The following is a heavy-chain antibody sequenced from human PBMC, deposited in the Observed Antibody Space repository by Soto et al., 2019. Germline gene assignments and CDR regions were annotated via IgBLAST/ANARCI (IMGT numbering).Heavy chain of an antibody. CDR1: GFTFSRYS. Sequence: VESGGGSVQPGGSLRLSCVGSGFTFSRYSMNWVRQAPGKGLEWISHISGSGYTKYYADSVRGRFNISRDNANISLYLQLNSLRDDDTAVYYCARGDDFTYFDPWGQGILVTVSS. D-gene: IGHD3-3*01. V-gene: IGHV3-48*02. CDR3: ARGDDFTYFDP. CDR2: ISGSGYTK. J-gene: IGHJ5*02.